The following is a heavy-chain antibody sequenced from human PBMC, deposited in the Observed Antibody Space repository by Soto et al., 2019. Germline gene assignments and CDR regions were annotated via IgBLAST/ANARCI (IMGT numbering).Heavy chain of an antibody. CDR3: AREGRLWLSKLDSYYYMDV. D-gene: IGHD5-12*01. J-gene: IGHJ6*03. CDR1: GGSFSGYY. V-gene: IGHV4-34*01. CDR2: INHGGST. Sequence: QVQLQQWGAGLLKPSETLSLTCAVYGGSFSGYYWSWIRQPPGKGLEWIGEINHGGSTNYNPSLKSRVAISVDTSKNQFSLKLSSVTAADSAVYYCAREGRLWLSKLDSYYYMDVWGKGTTVTVSS.